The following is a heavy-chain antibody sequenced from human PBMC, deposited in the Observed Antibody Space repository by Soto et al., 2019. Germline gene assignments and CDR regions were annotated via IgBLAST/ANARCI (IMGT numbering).Heavy chain of an antibody. D-gene: IGHD6-19*01. V-gene: IGHV5-51*01. J-gene: IGHJ6*02. Sequence: LGESLKISCKGSGYSFTSYWIGWVRQMPGKGLEWMGIIYPGDSDTRYSPSFQGQVTISADKSISTAYVQWSSLKASDTAMYYCARPREAGKNYYGVDVWGQGTTVTVSS. CDR3: ARPREAGKNYYGVDV. CDR1: GYSFTSYW. CDR2: IYPGDSDT.